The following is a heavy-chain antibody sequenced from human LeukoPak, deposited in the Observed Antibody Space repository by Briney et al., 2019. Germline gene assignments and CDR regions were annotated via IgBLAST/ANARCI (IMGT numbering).Heavy chain of an antibody. Sequence: ASVKVSCKASGYTFTSYYMHWVRQAPGQGLERMGIITPSGGSTSYAQKFQGRVTMTRDTSTSTVYMELSSLRSEDTAVYYCARGAGYCSGGSCYYNWFDPWGQGTLVTVSS. CDR3: ARGAGYCSGGSCYYNWFDP. V-gene: IGHV1-46*01. D-gene: IGHD2-15*01. CDR2: ITPSGGST. J-gene: IGHJ5*02. CDR1: GYTFTSYY.